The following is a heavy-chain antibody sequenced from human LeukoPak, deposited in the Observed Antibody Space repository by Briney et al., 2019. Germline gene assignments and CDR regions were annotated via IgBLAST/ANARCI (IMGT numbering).Heavy chain of an antibody. CDR2: IYTSGST. J-gene: IGHJ4*02. CDR1: GGSISSGSYY. Sequence: PSQTLSLICTVSGGSISSGSYYWSWIRQPAGKGLEWIGRIYTSGSTDYNPSLKRRVTISVDTSKNQFSLKLSSVTAADTAVYYCARLSSSWYYFDYWGQGTLVTVSS. CDR3: ARLSSSWYYFDY. D-gene: IGHD6-13*01. V-gene: IGHV4-61*02.